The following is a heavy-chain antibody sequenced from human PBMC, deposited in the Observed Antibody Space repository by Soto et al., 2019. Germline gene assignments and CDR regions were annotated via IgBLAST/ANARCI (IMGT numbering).Heavy chain of an antibody. V-gene: IGHV4-4*02. CDR2: IYHSGST. Sequence: SETLSLTCAVSGGSISSSNWWSWVRQPPGKGLEWMGEIYHSGSTNYNPSLKSRVTISVDKSKNQFSLKLSSVTAADTAVYYCPREQTLKDYGDLFDYWGQGTLVTVSS. CDR3: PREQTLKDYGDLFDY. D-gene: IGHD4-17*01. CDR1: GGSISSSNW. J-gene: IGHJ4*02.